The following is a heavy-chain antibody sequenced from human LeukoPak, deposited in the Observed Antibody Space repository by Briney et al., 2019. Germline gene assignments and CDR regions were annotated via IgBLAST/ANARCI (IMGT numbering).Heavy chain of an antibody. CDR3: ARGTYGLHYYYYGMDV. CDR2: IIPILGIA. D-gene: IGHD3/OR15-3a*01. CDR1: GYTFTGYY. J-gene: IGHJ6*02. V-gene: IGHV1-69*04. Sequence: GASVKVSCKASGYTFTGYYMHWVRQAPGQGLEWMGRIIPILGIANYAQKFQGRVTITADKSTSTAYMELSSLRSEDTAVYYCARGTYGLHYYYYGMDVWGQGTTVTVSS.